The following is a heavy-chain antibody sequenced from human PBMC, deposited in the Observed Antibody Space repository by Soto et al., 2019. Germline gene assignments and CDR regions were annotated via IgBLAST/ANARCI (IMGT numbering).Heavy chain of an antibody. CDR1: GFSFSTYD. CDR2: ISSGGQTI. D-gene: IGHD2-2*01. J-gene: IGHJ6*02. V-gene: IGHV3-48*02. CDR3: ARDPQRGYSGMDV. Sequence: EVQLVESGGGLVQPGGSLRLSCAASGFSFSTYDMNWVRQAPGKGLEWVSYISSGGQTIKSTDSMKGRFTISRDNAKNSLYLQMSGLRDEDTSVYYCARDPQRGYSGMDVWGQGTTVTVSS.